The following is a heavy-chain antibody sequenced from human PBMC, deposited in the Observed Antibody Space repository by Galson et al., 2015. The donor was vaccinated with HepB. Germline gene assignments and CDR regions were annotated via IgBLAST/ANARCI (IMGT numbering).Heavy chain of an antibody. V-gene: IGHV5-51*01. CDR2: IYPGDSDT. D-gene: IGHD3-22*01. J-gene: IGHJ4*02. Sequence: QSGAEVKKPGESLKISCKGSGYSFTSYWIGWVRQMPGKGLGWMGIIYPGDSDTRYSPSFQGQVTISADKSISTAYLQWSSLKASDTAMYYCARHFTDHYYDSSGYLPALLIDYWGQGTLVTVSS. CDR1: GYSFTSYW. CDR3: ARHFTDHYYDSSGYLPALLIDY.